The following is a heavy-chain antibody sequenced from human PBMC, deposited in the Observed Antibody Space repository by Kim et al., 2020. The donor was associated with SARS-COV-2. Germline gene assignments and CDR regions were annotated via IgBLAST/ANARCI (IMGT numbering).Heavy chain of an antibody. CDR1: GFTFTGYA. D-gene: IGHD2-21*01. CDR3: MKGGWGSTWDH. J-gene: IGHJ4*02. CDR2: IDGSDGTT. Sequence: GGSLRLSCTTSGFTFTGYAMSWLRQAPGKGLEWVSSIDGSDGTTYYVDSVKGRFTISRDNSKNTLYLQMSTLRADDTAVYYCMKGGWGSTWDHGGQGTLVTVSS. V-gene: IGHV3-23*01.